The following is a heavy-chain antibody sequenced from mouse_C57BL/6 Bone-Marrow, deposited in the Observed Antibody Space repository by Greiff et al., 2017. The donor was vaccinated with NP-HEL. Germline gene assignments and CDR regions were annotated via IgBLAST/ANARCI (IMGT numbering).Heavy chain of an antibody. Sequence: DVKLVESGPGLVKPSQSLSLTCSVTGYSITSGYYWNWIRQFPGNKLEWMGYISYDGSNNYNPSLKNRISITRDTSKNQFFLKLNSVTTEDTATYYCARDQLLWGQGTTLTVSS. CDR3: ARDQLL. CDR2: ISYDGSN. J-gene: IGHJ2*01. D-gene: IGHD2-1*01. V-gene: IGHV3-6*01. CDR1: GYSITSGYY.